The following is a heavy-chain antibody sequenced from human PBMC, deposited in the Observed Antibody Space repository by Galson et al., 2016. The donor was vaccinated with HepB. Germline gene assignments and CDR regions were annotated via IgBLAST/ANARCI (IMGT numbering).Heavy chain of an antibody. CDR3: AKDRSSQQLVLLYYYYSMDV. CDR1: GFTFSSYG. D-gene: IGHD6-13*01. Sequence: SLRLSCAASGFTFSSYGMHWVRQAPGKGLEWVAVISYDGSNKYYADSVKGRFTISRDNSKNTLYLQMNSLGAEDTGVYYCAKDRSSQQLVLLYYYYSMDVWSKGTTHTVPA. CDR2: ISYDGSNK. J-gene: IGHJ6*04. V-gene: IGHV3-30*18.